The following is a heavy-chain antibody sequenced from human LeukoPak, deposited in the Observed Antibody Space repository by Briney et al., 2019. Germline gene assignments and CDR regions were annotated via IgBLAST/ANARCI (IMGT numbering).Heavy chain of an antibody. Sequence: KTGGSLRLSCAASGFTISTYAMSWVRQAPGKGLEWVSVVSGTGGRTYYADSVKGRFTISRDNSKNTLYLQMNSLRAEDTALYYCVKASSSSPQYNWFDAWGQGTLVTVSS. CDR1: GFTISTYA. CDR3: VKASSSSPQYNWFDA. CDR2: VSGTGGRT. V-gene: IGHV3-23*01. J-gene: IGHJ5*02. D-gene: IGHD6-6*01.